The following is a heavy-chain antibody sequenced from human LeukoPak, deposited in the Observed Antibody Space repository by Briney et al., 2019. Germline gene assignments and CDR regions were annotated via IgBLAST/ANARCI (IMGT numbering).Heavy chain of an antibody. J-gene: IGHJ4*02. CDR2: IYSSGST. V-gene: IGHV4-4*07. D-gene: IGHD3-22*01. Sequence: KPSETLSLTCTVSGGSISSYYWSWIRQPAGQGLEWIGRIYSSGSTNYNPSIKSRVTMLVDTSKNQFSLRLSSVTAADTAMYYCASVSRGYYIDYWGQGTLVTVSS. CDR3: ASVSRGYYIDY. CDR1: GGSISSYY.